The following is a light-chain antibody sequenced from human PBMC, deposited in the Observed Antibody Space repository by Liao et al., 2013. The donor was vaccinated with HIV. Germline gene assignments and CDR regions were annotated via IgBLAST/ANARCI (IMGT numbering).Light chain of an antibody. CDR1: NIGSQT. CDR3: QVWDSSSDHPNYV. Sequence: SYVLTQPPSVSVAPGKTARITCGGNNIGSQTVHWYQQKPGQAPVLVISYDSDRPSGIPERFSGSNSGNTATLTISRVEAGDEADYYCQVWDSSSDHPNYVFGTGTKVTVL. CDR2: YDS. J-gene: IGLJ1*01. V-gene: IGLV3-21*01.